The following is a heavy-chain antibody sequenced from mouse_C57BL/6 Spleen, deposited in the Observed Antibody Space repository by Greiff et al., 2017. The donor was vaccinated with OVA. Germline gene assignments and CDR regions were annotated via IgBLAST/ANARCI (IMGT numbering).Heavy chain of an antibody. J-gene: IGHJ1*03. Sequence: EVKLMESGAELVKPGASVKLSCTASGFNIKDYYMHWVKQRTEQGLEWIGRIDPEDGETKYAPKFQGKATITADTSSNTAYLQLSSLTSEDTAVYYCAPSYGSSYDWYFDVWGTGTTVTVSS. CDR2: IDPEDGET. CDR1: GFNIKDYY. V-gene: IGHV14-2*01. D-gene: IGHD1-1*01. CDR3: APSYGSSYDWYFDV.